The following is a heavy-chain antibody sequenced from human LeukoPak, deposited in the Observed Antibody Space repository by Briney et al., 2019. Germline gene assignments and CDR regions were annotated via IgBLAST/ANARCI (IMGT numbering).Heavy chain of an antibody. J-gene: IGHJ1*01. Sequence: GGSLRLSCAASGFTFDDYTMHWVRQAPGKGLEWVSLISWDGGSTYYADSVKGRFTISRDNSKNSLYLQMNSLRTEDTALYYCAKGMTTGNGNFQHWGQGTLVTVSS. CDR3: AKGMTTGNGNFQH. V-gene: IGHV3-43*01. D-gene: IGHD4-17*01. CDR2: ISWDGGST. CDR1: GFTFDDYT.